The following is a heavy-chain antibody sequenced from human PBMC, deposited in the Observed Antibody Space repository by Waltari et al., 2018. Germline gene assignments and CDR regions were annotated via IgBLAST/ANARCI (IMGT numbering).Heavy chain of an antibody. Sequence: VHLVQSGAEMRKPGSSVKVSCKASGGPFGSYSIAWGRQAAGQGLEWLGGIIPIYGRPQYANNFQGRVTLTADASTTTVFLEMSGLRAEDTAIYFCARRDLGFAFDVWGQGTLVIVSS. D-gene: IGHD1-26*01. CDR1: GGPFGSYS. V-gene: IGHV1-69*12. J-gene: IGHJ3*01. CDR3: ARRDLGFAFDV. CDR2: IIPIYGRP.